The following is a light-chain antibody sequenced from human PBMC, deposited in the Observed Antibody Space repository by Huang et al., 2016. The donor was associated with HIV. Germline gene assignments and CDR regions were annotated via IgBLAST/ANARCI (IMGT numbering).Light chain of an antibody. CDR3: PQYNNWPPWT. CDR2: GAS. V-gene: IGKV3-15*01. CDR1: QSVSSN. Sequence: EIVMTQSPATLSVSPGERATLSCRASQSVSSNLAWYQQKPGQAPRLLIYGASTRATGIPARFSGSGFGTEFTLTISSLQSEDFAVYYCPQYNNWPPWTFGQGTKVEIK. J-gene: IGKJ1*01.